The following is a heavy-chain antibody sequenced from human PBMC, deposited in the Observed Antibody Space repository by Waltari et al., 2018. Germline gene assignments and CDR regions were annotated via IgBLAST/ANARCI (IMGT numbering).Heavy chain of an antibody. CDR2: TYYSGRT. CDR1: GGSTSSISYY. D-gene: IGHD7-27*01. V-gene: IGHV4-39*01. Sequence: QLQLQESGPGLVKPSETLSLTCTVSGGSTSSISYYWGWIRQPPGKGLEWIGSTYYSGRTYYNPSLKSRVTISVDTSKNQFSLKLSSVTAADTAVYYCARQRAQLGILDYYYYMDVWGKGTTVTVSS. CDR3: ARQRAQLGILDYYYYMDV. J-gene: IGHJ6*03.